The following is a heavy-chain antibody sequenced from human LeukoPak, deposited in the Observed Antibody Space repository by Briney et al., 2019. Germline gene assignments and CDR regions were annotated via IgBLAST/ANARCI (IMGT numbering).Heavy chain of an antibody. Sequence: SVKVSCKASGGTFSSYATSWVRQAPGQGLEWMGGIIPIFGTANYAQKFQGRVTITADESTSTAYMELSSLRAGDTALYYCAKELYGNPSGYWGQGTRVTVSS. CDR3: AKELYGNPSGY. CDR1: GGTFSSYA. V-gene: IGHV1-69*01. D-gene: IGHD2-8*01. J-gene: IGHJ4*02. CDR2: IIPIFGTA.